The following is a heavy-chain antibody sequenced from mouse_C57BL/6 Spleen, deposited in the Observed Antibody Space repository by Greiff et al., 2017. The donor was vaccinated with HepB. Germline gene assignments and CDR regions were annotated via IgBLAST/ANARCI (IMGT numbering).Heavy chain of an antibody. CDR3: ARADSSGYLPFAY. Sequence: VQLQQSGPELVKPGASVKISCKASGYAFSSSWMNWVKQRPGTGLEWIGRIYPGDGDTNYNGKFKGKATLTADKSSSTAYMQLSSLKSEDSAVYFCARADSSGYLPFAYWGQGTLVTVSA. CDR2: IYPGDGDT. CDR1: GYAFSSSW. D-gene: IGHD3-2*02. J-gene: IGHJ3*01. V-gene: IGHV1-82*01.